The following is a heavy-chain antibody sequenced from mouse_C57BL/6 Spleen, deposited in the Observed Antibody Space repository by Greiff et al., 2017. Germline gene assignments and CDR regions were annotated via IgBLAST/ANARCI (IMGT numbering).Heavy chain of an antibody. CDR1: GFTFSDYG. CDR2: ISNLAYSI. Sequence: EVKLMESGGGLVQPGGSLKLSCAASGFTFSDYGMAWVRQAPRKGPEWVAFISNLAYSIYYADTVTGRFTISRENAKNTLYLEMSGLRSEATAIYYCARQGDGYYDYYAMDYWGQGTSVTVSS. D-gene: IGHD2-3*01. V-gene: IGHV5-15*01. CDR3: ARQGDGYYDYYAMDY. J-gene: IGHJ4*01.